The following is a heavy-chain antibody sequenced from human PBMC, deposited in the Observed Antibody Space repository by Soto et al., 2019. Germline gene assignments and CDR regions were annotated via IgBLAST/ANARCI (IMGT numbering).Heavy chain of an antibody. CDR3: ARRWGAAVDY. J-gene: IGHJ4*02. CDR1: GGSISSYY. V-gene: IGHV4-59*08. D-gene: IGHD1-26*01. Sequence: QVQLQESGPGLVKPSETLSLTCTVSGGSISSYYWSWIRQPTGKGLEWIGYIYYSGSTNNNPALKRQVTIAVATSKRLFALKLSSVTAADTAVYYCARRWGAAVDYGGQGTLVTGSS. CDR2: IYYSGST.